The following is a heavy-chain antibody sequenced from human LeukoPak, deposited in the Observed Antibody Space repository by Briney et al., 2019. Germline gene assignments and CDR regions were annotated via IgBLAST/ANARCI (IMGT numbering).Heavy chain of an antibody. D-gene: IGHD3-10*01. V-gene: IGHV1-18*01. CDR1: GYTFTSYG. Sequence: ASVKVSCKASGYTFTSYGISWVRQAPGQGLEWMGWISAYNGNTNYAQKLQGRVTMTTDTSTSTAYMELRSLRSEDTAVYYCATAGALTFYGMDVWGQGTTVTVSS. J-gene: IGHJ6*02. CDR2: ISAYNGNT. CDR3: ATAGALTFYGMDV.